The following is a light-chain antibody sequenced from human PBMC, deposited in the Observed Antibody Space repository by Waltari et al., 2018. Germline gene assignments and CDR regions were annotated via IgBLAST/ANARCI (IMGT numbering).Light chain of an antibody. CDR2: YAN. V-gene: IGKV1-13*02. Sequence: IQMSQSPSSLSASVGESVTITCRASQGISSYLNWYQQKPGKAPKLLIYYANSLASGVPSRFSGSGSGTEFTLTISSLQPEDFATYYCQQGNSYPFTFGPGTKLDIK. J-gene: IGKJ3*01. CDR3: QQGNSYPFT. CDR1: QGISSY.